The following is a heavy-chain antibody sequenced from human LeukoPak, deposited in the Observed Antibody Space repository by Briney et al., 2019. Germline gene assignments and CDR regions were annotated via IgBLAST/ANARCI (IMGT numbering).Heavy chain of an antibody. CDR1: GFTFSSYS. CDR2: ISSSSSYI. D-gene: IGHD6-13*01. CDR3: ASAARDYYYGMDV. J-gene: IGHJ6*02. V-gene: IGHV3-21*01. Sequence: GGSLRLSCAASGFTFSSYSTNWVRQAPGKGLEWVSSISSSSSYIYYADSVKGRFTISRDNAENSLYLQMNSLRAEDTAVYYCASAARDYYYGMDVWGQGTTVTVSS.